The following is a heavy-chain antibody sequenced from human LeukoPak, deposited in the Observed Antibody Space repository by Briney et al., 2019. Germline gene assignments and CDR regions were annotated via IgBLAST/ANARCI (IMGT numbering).Heavy chain of an antibody. V-gene: IGHV1-18*01. CDR3: ARDLKRGYSSGRYSWGTGSSNDY. D-gene: IGHD6-19*01. Sequence: ASVKVSCKASGYTFTSYGISWVRQAPGQELEWMGWISGYNGNTNYAQQKLQGRVTMTTDTSTSTAYMELRSLRSDDTAVYYCARDLKRGYSSGRYSWGTGSSNDYWGQGTLVTVSS. CDR2: ISGYNGNT. J-gene: IGHJ4*02. CDR1: GYTFTSYG.